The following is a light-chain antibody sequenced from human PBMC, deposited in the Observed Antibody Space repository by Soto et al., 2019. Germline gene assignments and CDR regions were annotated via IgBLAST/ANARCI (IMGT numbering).Light chain of an antibody. V-gene: IGKV1-5*03. CDR1: QSISSW. CDR2: KAS. CDR3: QQYNSYWT. Sequence: DIRLTQSPSFLSASVGDRVTITCRASQSISSWLAWYQQKPGKAPKLLIYKASSLESGVPSRFSGSGSGTEFTLTISSLKPDDFATYYCQQYNSYWTFGQGTKVDIK. J-gene: IGKJ1*01.